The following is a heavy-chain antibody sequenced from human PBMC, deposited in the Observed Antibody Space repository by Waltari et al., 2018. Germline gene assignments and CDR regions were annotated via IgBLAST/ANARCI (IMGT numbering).Heavy chain of an antibody. CDR2: IVVGSGNT. CDR3: AAVGTSATAPKQDAFDI. CDR1: GFTFTSSA. V-gene: IGHV1-58*02. Sequence: QMQLVQSVPEVKKPGTSVKVSCKASGFTFTSSAMQWVRQARGQRLECIGWIVVGSGNTNYAQKFQERVTITRDMSTSTAYMELSSLRSEDTAVYYCAAVGTSATAPKQDAFDIWGQGTMVTVSS. J-gene: IGHJ3*02. D-gene: IGHD1-7*01.